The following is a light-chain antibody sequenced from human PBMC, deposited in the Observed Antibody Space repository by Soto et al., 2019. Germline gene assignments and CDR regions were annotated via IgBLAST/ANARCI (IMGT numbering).Light chain of an antibody. V-gene: IGKV1-12*01. Sequence: DIQMTQSPSFVSASVGDRVTITCRASQAVSTWLAWYQQKPGDAPKLLIYAASTLQSGVPSRFSGSGSGTDFTLTIRSLQHEDFETYYCQQANSFPRTLGGGTKVDIK. J-gene: IGKJ4*01. CDR3: QQANSFPRT. CDR2: AAS. CDR1: QAVSTW.